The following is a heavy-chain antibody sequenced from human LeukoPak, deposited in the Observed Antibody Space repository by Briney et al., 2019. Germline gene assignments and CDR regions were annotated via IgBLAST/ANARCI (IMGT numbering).Heavy chain of an antibody. J-gene: IGHJ4*02. V-gene: IGHV3-33*06. CDR1: GFTFSSYG. CDR3: AKGAAAAGTTPDY. CDR2: IWYDGSNK. Sequence: GGSLRLSCPASGFTFSSYGMHWVRQAPGKGLEWVAVIWYDGSNKYYADSVKGRFTISRDNSKNTLYLQMNSLRAEDTAVYYCAKGAAAAGTTPDYWGQGTLSPSPQ. D-gene: IGHD6-13*01.